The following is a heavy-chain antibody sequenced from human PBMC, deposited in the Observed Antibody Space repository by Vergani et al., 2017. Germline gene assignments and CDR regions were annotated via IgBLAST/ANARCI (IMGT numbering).Heavy chain of an antibody. CDR3: AGGGSYGYVWWFDP. CDR1: GGSFSGYY. D-gene: IGHD5-18*01. J-gene: IGHJ5*02. V-gene: IGHV4-34*01. CDR2: INHSGST. Sequence: QVQLHQWGAGLLKPSEILSLTRAVYGGSFSGYYWSWIRQPPGKGPEWIGEINHSGSTNYNPSLKSRVTISVDTSKNQFSLKLSSVTAADTAVYYCAGGGSYGYVWWFDPWGQGTLVTVSS.